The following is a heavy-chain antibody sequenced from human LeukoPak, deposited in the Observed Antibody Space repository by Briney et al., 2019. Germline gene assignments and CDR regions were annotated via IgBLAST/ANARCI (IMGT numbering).Heavy chain of an antibody. J-gene: IGHJ4*02. V-gene: IGHV4-59*01. CDR1: GDSISSYY. CDR2: IYYSGST. D-gene: IGHD3-22*01. Sequence: PSETLSLTCTVSGDSISSYYWSWIRQPPGKGLEWIGYIYYSGSTNYNPSLKSRVTISVDTSKNQFSLKLSSVTAADTAVYYCARGTRYYYDSSGYYGYWGQGTLVTVSS. CDR3: ARGTRYYYDSSGYYGY.